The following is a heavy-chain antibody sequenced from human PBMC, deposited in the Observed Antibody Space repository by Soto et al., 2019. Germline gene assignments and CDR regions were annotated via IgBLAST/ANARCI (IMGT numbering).Heavy chain of an antibody. CDR2: ILYDGSNK. Sequence: GRSLRLSCAASGFTFSNYGMHWVRQAPGKGLEWVALILYDGSNKYYADSVKGRFTISRDNSKNTLYLQVSSLRAEDTAVYYCAKSRDAYNFYFHSGMDVWGEGTTVTVSS. V-gene: IGHV3-30*18. D-gene: IGHD2-2*01. CDR1: GFTFSNYG. CDR3: AKSRDAYNFYFHSGMDV. J-gene: IGHJ6*04.